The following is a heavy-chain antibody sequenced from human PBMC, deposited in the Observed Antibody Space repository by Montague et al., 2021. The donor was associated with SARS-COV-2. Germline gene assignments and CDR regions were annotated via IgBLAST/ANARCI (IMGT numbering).Heavy chain of an antibody. CDR2: ISYHGLNK. Sequence: SLRLSCAASGFDFSSYDMHWVRQAPGKGLECVAVISYHGLNKHVAESVKGRFTVSRDNSKNTLYLQMNSLRTEDTAIYYCSREHVVMLATDGMDVWGQGTTVTVSS. CDR3: SREHVVMLATDGMDV. CDR1: GFDFSSYD. D-gene: IGHD5-12*01. J-gene: IGHJ6*02. V-gene: IGHV3-30*04.